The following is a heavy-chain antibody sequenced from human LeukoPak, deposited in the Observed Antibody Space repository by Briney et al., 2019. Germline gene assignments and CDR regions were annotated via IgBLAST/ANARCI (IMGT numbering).Heavy chain of an antibody. V-gene: IGHV1-18*01. CDR1: GYTFTSYG. CDR3: ARDEFAIYGDYVEDY. D-gene: IGHD4-17*01. CDR2: TSAYNGNT. Sequence: ASVKVSCKASGYTFTSYGISWVRQAPGQGLEWMGWTSAYNGNTNYAQKLQGRVTMTTDTSTSTAYMELRSLRSDDTAVYYCARDEFAIYGDYVEDYWGQGTLVTVSS. J-gene: IGHJ4*02.